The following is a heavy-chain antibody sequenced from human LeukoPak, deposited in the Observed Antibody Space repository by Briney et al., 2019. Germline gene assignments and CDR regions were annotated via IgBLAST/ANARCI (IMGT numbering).Heavy chain of an antibody. CDR3: AELGITMIGGV. CDR2: ISSSGSTI. CDR1: GFTVSSNY. D-gene: IGHD3-10*02. J-gene: IGHJ6*04. Sequence: GGSLRLSCAASGFTVSSNYMTWVRQAPGKGLEWVSYISSSGSTIYYADSVKGRFTISRDNAKNSLYLQMNSLRAEDTAVYYCAELGITMIGGVWGKGTTVTISS. V-gene: IGHV3-48*03.